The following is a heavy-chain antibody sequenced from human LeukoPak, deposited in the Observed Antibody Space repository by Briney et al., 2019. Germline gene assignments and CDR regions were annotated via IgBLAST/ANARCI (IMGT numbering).Heavy chain of an antibody. Sequence: SETLSLTCTVSGGSISSSSYYWGWIRQPPGKGLEWIGSIYYSGSTYYNPSLKSRVTISVDTSKNQFSLKLSSVTAADTAVYYCARNTIFGASYYFDYWGQGTLVTVSS. CDR3: ARNTIFGASYYFDY. V-gene: IGHV4-39*07. CDR1: GGSISSSSYY. J-gene: IGHJ4*02. CDR2: IYYSGST. D-gene: IGHD3-3*01.